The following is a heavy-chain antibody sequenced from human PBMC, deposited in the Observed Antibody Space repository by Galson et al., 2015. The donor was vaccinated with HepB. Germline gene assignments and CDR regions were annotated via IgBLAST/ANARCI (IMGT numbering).Heavy chain of an antibody. D-gene: IGHD6-13*01. CDR1: GFTFSSYW. J-gene: IGHJ6*03. CDR2: IKQDGSEK. CDR3: ARDLGQLVPYYYYYMDV. V-gene: IGHV3-7*03. Sequence: SLRLSCAASGFTFSSYWMSWVRQAPGKGLEWVANIKQDGSEKYYVDSVKGRFTISRDNAKNSLYLQMNSLRAEDTAVYYCARDLGQLVPYYYYYMDVWGKGTTVTVSS.